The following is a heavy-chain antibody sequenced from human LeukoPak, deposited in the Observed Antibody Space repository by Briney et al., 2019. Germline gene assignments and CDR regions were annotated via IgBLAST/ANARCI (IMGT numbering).Heavy chain of an antibody. CDR2: ISGSGGST. D-gene: IGHD6-6*01. CDR1: GLTFSSYA. V-gene: IGHV3-23*01. J-gene: IGHJ4*02. Sequence: LPGGSLRLSCAASGLTFSSYAMSWVRQAPGKGLEWVSAISGSGGSTYYADSVKGRFTISRDNSKNTLYLQMNSLRAEDTAVYYCAKDLGFSSYFDYWGQGTLVTVSS. CDR3: AKDLGFSSYFDY.